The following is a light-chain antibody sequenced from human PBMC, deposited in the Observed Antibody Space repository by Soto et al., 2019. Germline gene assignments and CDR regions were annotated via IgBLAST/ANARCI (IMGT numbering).Light chain of an antibody. CDR2: KVS. J-gene: IGKJ5*01. CDR3: MQGTHWPIT. Sequence: DFVMTHSPLSLPVTLGRPACVSCVSKQSLVHSDGIAYFSWFQQRPGRSPRRLIYKVSNRDSGVPARFSGSGSGTDFALKISRVEAEDVGVYYCMQGTHWPITFGQGTRLEIK. V-gene: IGKV2-30*02. CDR1: QSLVHSDGIAY.